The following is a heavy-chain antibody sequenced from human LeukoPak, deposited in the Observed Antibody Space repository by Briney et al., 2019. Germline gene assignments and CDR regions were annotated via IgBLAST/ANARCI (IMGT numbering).Heavy chain of an antibody. Sequence: GGSLRLSCAASGFTFSDYYMSWIRQAPGKGLEWVSYISSSGSTIYYADSVKGRFTISRDNAKNSLYLQMNSLRAEDTAVYYCGRARVVAAIWFDPWGQGTLVTVSS. CDR1: GFTFSDYY. J-gene: IGHJ5*02. V-gene: IGHV3-11*01. CDR3: GRARVVAAIWFDP. CDR2: ISSSGSTI. D-gene: IGHD2-15*01.